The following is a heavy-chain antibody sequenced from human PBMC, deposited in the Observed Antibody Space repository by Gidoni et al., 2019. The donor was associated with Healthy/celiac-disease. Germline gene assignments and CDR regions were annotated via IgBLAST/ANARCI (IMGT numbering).Heavy chain of an antibody. D-gene: IGHD3-9*01. CDR3: AKRPYYDILTGYYPDDAFDI. J-gene: IGHJ3*02. V-gene: IGHV3-23*01. CDR2: ISGSGGST. Sequence: EVQLLESGGGLVQPGGSLRLSCAASGFTFSSYALSWVRPAPGKGLEWVSAISGSGGSTYYADSVKGRFTISRDNSKNTLYLQMNSLRAEDTAVYYCAKRPYYDILTGYYPDDAFDIWGQGTMVTVSS. CDR1: GFTFSSYA.